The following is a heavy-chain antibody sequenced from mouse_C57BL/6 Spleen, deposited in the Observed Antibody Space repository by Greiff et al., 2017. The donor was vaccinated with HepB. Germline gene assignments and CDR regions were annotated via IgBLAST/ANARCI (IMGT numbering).Heavy chain of an antibody. CDR3: AGPQDILPYYSSVMDY. D-gene: IGHD1-1*01. CDR2: IYPGDGDT. Sequence: QVQLQQSGPELVKPGASVKISCKASGYAFSSSWMNWVKQRPGKGLEWIGRIYPGDGDTNYNGKFKGKATLTADKSSSTADMQLSSLTSEDSAVYFCAGPQDILPYYSSVMDYWGQGTSVTVSS. J-gene: IGHJ4*01. CDR1: GYAFSSSW. V-gene: IGHV1-82*01.